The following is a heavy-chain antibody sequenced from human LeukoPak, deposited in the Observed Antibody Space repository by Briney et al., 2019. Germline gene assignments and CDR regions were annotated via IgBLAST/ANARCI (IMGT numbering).Heavy chain of an antibody. V-gene: IGHV5-51*01. D-gene: IGHD5-18*01. CDR2: IYPGDSDT. Sequence: GESLKISCKGSGYIFTSYWIGWVRQMPGKGLEWMGIIYPGDSDTRYSPSFQGQVTISADKSISTAYLQWSSLKASDTAMYYCARQRDSDDYYYYGMDVWGQGTTVTVSS. J-gene: IGHJ6*02. CDR3: ARQRDSDDYYYYGMDV. CDR1: GYIFTSYW.